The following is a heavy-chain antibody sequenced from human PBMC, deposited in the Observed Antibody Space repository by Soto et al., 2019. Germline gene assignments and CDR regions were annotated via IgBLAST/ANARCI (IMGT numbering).Heavy chain of an antibody. Sequence: ASVKVSCKASGYTFTSYGISRVRQAPGQGLEWMGWISAYNGNTNYAQKLQGRVTMTTDTSTSTAYMELSSLRSDDTAVYYCARVPYSFGVVSVPFDPWGQGTSVTGSS. J-gene: IGHJ5*02. V-gene: IGHV1-18*01. CDR2: ISAYNGNT. CDR3: ARVPYSFGVVSVPFDP. D-gene: IGHD3-3*01. CDR1: GYTFTSYG.